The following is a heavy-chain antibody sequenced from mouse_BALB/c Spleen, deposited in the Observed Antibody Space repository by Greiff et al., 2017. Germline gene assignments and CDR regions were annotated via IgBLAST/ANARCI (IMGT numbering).Heavy chain of an antibody. CDR2: INSNGGST. J-gene: IGHJ3*01. D-gene: IGHD1-2*01. Sequence: EVKLVESGGGLVQPGGSLKLSCAASGFTFSSYGMSWVRQTPDKRLELVATINSNGGSTYYPDSVKGRFTISRDNAKNTLYLQMSSLKSEDTAMYYCARDQGYYGYEAWFAYWGQGTLVTVSA. CDR1: GFTFSSYG. V-gene: IGHV5-6-3*01. CDR3: ARDQGYYGYEAWFAY.